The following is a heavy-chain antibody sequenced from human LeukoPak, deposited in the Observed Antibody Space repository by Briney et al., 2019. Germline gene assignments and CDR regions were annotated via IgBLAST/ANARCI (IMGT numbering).Heavy chain of an antibody. CDR3: ARDGAAYQARAFDI. CDR1: GGSISSYY. CDR2: IYYSGST. J-gene: IGHJ3*02. V-gene: IGHV4-59*01. Sequence: PSETLSLTCTVSGGSISSYYWSWVRQPPGKGLEWIEYIYYSGSTNYNPSLKSRVTISVDTSKNQFSLKLSSVTAADTAVYYCARDGAAYQARAFDIWGQGTMVTVSS. D-gene: IGHD4/OR15-4a*01.